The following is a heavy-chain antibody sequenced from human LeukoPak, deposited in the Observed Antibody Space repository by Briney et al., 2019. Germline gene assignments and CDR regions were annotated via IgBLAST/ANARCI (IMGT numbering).Heavy chain of an antibody. V-gene: IGHV3-64D*09. CDR3: VKAQYDFWSGLDY. D-gene: IGHD3-3*01. CDR2: ISGNGGST. CDR1: GFTFSSYA. Sequence: GGSLRLSCAASGFTFSSYAMSWVRQAPGKGLEYVSAISGNGGSTYYADSVKGRFTISRDNSKNTLYLQMSSLRTEDTAIYYCVKAQYDFWSGLDYWGQGTLVTVYS. J-gene: IGHJ4*02.